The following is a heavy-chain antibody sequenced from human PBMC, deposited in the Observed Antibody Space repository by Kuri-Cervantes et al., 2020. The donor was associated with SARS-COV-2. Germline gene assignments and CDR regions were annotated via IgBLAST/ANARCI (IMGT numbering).Heavy chain of an antibody. CDR2: IYYSGCT. J-gene: IGHJ4*02. D-gene: IGHD5-18*01. CDR3: ASQGXIAMAFDY. Sequence: GSLRPSFTVSGGXISSSSYYWGWIRQPPGKGLEWIWSIYYSGCTSYNPSLKSRVTISADTSTNQFYLKLSSVNAADXXXYYYASQGXIAMAFDYWGQGTLVTVSS. V-gene: IGHV4-39*01. CDR1: GGXISSSSYY.